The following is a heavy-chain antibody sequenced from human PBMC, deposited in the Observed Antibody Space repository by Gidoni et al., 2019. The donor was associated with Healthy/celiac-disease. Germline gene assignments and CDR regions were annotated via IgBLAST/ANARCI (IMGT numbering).Heavy chain of an antibody. J-gene: IGHJ4*02. Sequence: VQLVVSGGGLVQTGGSLRLSCAASGFTVSSTYMSWVRQAPGKGLECVSVIYSCGSTYYADSVKGRFTISRDNSKNTLDLQMNSLRAEDTAVYYCARDRWGYYGSGSELWGQGTLVTVSS. CDR1: GFTVSSTY. CDR3: ARDRWGYYGSGSEL. D-gene: IGHD3-10*01. V-gene: IGHV3-66*02. CDR2: IYSCGST.